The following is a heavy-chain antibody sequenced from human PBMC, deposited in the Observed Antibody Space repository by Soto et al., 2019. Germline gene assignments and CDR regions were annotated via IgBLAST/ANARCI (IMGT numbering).Heavy chain of an antibody. CDR1: GYTFTSYG. Sequence: ASVKVSCKASGYTFTSYGIIWVRQAPGQGLEWMGWISAYNGNTNYAQKLQGRVTMTTDTSTSTAYMELRSLRSDDTAVYYCARDHSGVPTYYDILTGYYNMDYWGQGTLVTVSS. V-gene: IGHV1-18*01. CDR2: ISAYNGNT. D-gene: IGHD3-9*01. CDR3: ARDHSGVPTYYDILTGYYNMDY. J-gene: IGHJ4*02.